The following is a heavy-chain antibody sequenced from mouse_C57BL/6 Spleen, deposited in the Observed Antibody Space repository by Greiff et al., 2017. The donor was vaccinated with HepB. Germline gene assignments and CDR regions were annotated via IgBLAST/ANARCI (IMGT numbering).Heavy chain of an antibody. Sequence: EVQLQQSGPVLVKPGASVKMSCKASGYTFTDYYMNWVKQSHGKSLEWIGVINPYNGGTSYNQKFKGKATLTVDKSSSTAYMELNSLTSEDSAVYYCAPTIYEGYAGFADWGQGTLVTVSA. CDR2: INPYNGGT. D-gene: IGHD2-3*01. CDR3: APTIYEGYAGFAD. J-gene: IGHJ3*01. V-gene: IGHV1-19*01. CDR1: GYTFTDYY.